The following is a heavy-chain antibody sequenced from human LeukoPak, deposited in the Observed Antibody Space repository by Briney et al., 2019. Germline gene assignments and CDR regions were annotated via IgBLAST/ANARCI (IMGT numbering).Heavy chain of an antibody. CDR2: VVPMFGIR. J-gene: IGHJ4*02. Sequence: GSSVKVSCKTSGGTFNNYAISWVRQAPGQGLEWMGRVVPMFGIRNYPQTFRGRVNITADKATNTVYMELRSLRAEDTAIYYCATEPSRSYSFEHLVFWGLGTPVTVSS. D-gene: IGHD3-9*01. CDR1: GGTFNNYA. V-gene: IGHV1-69*04. CDR3: ATEPSRSYSFEHLVF.